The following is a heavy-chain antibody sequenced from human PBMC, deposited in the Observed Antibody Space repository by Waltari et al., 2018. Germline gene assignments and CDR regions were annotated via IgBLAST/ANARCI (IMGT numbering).Heavy chain of an antibody. CDR2: IIPIFGKA. D-gene: IGHD2-15*01. Sequence: QVQLVQSGAEVKKPGSSVQVSCTASGATFSSYAISWVRQAPGPRLEWMGGIIPIFGKANYAQKFKGRDTITADDSTSTAYMGRGRLGSEGTAVYYCARENCMGGSCYAAYYYYDGMEVWGQGTTVTVSS. J-gene: IGHJ6*02. CDR3: ARENCMGGSCYAAYYYYDGMEV. V-gene: IGHV1-69*13. CDR1: GATFSSYA.